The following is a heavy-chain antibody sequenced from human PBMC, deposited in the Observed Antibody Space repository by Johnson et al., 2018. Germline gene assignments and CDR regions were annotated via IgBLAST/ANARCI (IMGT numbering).Heavy chain of an antibody. V-gene: IGHV1-8*01. CDR1: GYTFTSYD. J-gene: IGHJ5*02. CDR3: ARGPPTYYDFWSGYPANWFDP. CDR2: MNPNSGNT. Sequence: VQLVESGAEVKKPGASVKVSCKASGYTFTSYDINWVRQATGQGLEWMGWMNPNSGNTGYAQKFQGRVTMTRNTSISTAYMELSSLRSEDTAVYYCARGPPTYYDFWSGYPANWFDPWGQGTLVTVSS. D-gene: IGHD3-3*01.